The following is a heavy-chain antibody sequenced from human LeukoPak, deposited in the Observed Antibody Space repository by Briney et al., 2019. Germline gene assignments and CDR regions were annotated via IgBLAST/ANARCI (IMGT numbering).Heavy chain of an antibody. Sequence: GGSLRLSCAASGFTFSSYSMNWVRKAPGKGLEWVSSISSSSSYIYYADSVKGRFTISRDNAKNSLYLQMNSLRAEDTAVYYCARGPKTLYYDFWSGYYATPFDYWGQGTLVTVSS. CDR2: ISSSSSYI. V-gene: IGHV3-21*01. CDR3: ARGPKTLYYDFWSGYYATPFDY. D-gene: IGHD3-3*01. CDR1: GFTFSSYS. J-gene: IGHJ4*02.